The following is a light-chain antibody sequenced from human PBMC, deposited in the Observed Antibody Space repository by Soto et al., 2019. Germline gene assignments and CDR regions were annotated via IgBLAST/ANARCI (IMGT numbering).Light chain of an antibody. V-gene: IGKV1-5*01. CDR2: DAS. CDR1: QSISTS. J-gene: IGKJ1*01. Sequence: IHRTQSPSSLSASVGYRVTITCRASQSISTSLAWYQQKPGKAPKLLISDASNLESGVPSRFSGSGSGTEFTLTISNLQPDDFATYYCQQYHTYSTFGQGTKVDIK. CDR3: QQYHTYST.